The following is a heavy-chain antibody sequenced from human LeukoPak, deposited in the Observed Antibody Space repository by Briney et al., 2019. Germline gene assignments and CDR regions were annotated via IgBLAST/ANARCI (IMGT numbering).Heavy chain of an antibody. J-gene: IGHJ3*02. CDR2: FHNSGTS. V-gene: IGHV4-59*12. CDR1: DDSISDYY. D-gene: IGHD3-22*01. CDR3: ARDYYDSSGYSPGDAFDI. Sequence: SETLSLTCTVSDDSISDYYRGWIRQPPGKGLEWIGYFHNSGTSTYNPSLKSRVTISVDTSKNQFSLKLSSVTAADTAVYYCARDYYDSSGYSPGDAFDIWGQGTMVTVSS.